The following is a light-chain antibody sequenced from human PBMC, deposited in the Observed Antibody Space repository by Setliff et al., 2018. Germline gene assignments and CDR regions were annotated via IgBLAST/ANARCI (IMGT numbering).Light chain of an antibody. V-gene: IGLV2-8*01. CDR3: SSYAGSNNPYV. CDR1: SSDVGGYNY. Sequence: QSVLTQPPSASGSPGQSVTISCTGTSSDVGGYNYVSWYQQHPGKAPKLMIYEVSKRPSGVPDRFSGSKSGNTAFLTVSGLQAEDEADYYCSSYAGSNNPYVFGTGTKVTVL. J-gene: IGLJ1*01. CDR2: EVS.